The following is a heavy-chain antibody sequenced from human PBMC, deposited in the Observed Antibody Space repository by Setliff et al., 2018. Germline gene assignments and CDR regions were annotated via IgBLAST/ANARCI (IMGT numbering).Heavy chain of an antibody. Sequence: SETLSLTCTVSGGSINNYYWSWIRQPPGKGLEWIGSIYHRGSTYYNPSLKSRVTISVDTSKNQFSLILSSVTAADTAVYYCARIAYGSGSYYFDYWGQGTLVTISS. J-gene: IGHJ4*02. D-gene: IGHD3-10*01. V-gene: IGHV4-59*05. CDR3: ARIAYGSGSYYFDY. CDR1: GGSINNYY. CDR2: IYHRGST.